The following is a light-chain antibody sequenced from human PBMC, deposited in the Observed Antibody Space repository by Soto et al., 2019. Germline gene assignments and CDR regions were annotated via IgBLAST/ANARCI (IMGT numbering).Light chain of an antibody. J-gene: IGKJ4*01. CDR3: QQYDNLPLT. Sequence: DIQMTQSPSSLSASVGDRVTITCQASQDISNYLNWYQQKLGKAPKLLIYAASNFETGVPSRFSGSGSGTDFTVTISSLQPEDFATDYGQQYDNLPLTFGGGTRVEIK. CDR2: AAS. V-gene: IGKV1-33*01. CDR1: QDISNY.